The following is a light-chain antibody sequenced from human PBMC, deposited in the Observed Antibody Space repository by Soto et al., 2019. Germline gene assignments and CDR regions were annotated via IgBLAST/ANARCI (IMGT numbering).Light chain of an antibody. CDR1: QSVSSN. CDR3: QQYQNWPLIT. Sequence: EIVMTQSPGTLSVSPGERVIFSCRASQSVSSNLVWYQQKPGQTPRLLIYGASTRATGIPDRFSGSGSGTEFTLTISSLQSEDFAEYYCQQYQNWPLITFGPGTRLENK. J-gene: IGKJ5*01. CDR2: GAS. V-gene: IGKV3-15*01.